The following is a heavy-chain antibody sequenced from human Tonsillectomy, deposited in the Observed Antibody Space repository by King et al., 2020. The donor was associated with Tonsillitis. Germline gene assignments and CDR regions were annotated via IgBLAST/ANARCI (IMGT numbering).Heavy chain of an antibody. CDR1: GFTFDDYA. D-gene: IGHD6-19*01. CDR2: ISWNSGSI. J-gene: IGHJ4*02. Sequence: VQLVESGGGLVQPGRSLRLSCAASGFTFDDYAMHWVRQAPGKGLEWVSGISWNSGSIGYADSVKGRFTISRDNAKNSLYRQMNSLRAEDTALYYCAKGAIAVAGEVSYWGQGTLVTVSS. V-gene: IGHV3-9*01. CDR3: AKGAIAVAGEVSY.